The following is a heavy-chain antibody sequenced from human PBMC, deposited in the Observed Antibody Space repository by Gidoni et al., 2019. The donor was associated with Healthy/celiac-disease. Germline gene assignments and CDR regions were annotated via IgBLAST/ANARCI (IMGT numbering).Heavy chain of an antibody. CDR2: ISYDGSNK. D-gene: IGHD3-22*01. V-gene: IGHV3-30*18. J-gene: IGHJ4*02. CDR1: GFPFSSYG. CDR3: AKDQDYYDSSGYPDY. Sequence: QVQLVESGGGVVQPGRSLRLSCAASGFPFSSYGRHWVRQAPGKGLEWVAVISYDGSNKYYADSVKGRFTISRDNSKNTLYLQMNSLRAEDTAVYYCAKDQDYYDSSGYPDYWGQGTLVTVSS.